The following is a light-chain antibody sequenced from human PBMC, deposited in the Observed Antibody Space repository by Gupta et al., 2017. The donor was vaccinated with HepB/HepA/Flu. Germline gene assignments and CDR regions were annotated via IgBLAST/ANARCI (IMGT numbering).Light chain of an antibody. CDR2: END. CDR1: SSNIGYNY. V-gene: IGLV1-51*02. CDR3: GTWDSSLSGGV. Sequence: HSVLTQSPSVSAAPGLKVTIPCSGSSSNIGYNYVTWYQQVPGTAPKLLIYENDKRPSGIPARFSGSRSGTSATLGITGLQTGDEADYYCGTWDSSLSGGVFGGGTKVTVL. J-gene: IGLJ3*02.